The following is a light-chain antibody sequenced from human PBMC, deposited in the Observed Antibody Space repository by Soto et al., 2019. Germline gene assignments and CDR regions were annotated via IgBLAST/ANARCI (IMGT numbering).Light chain of an antibody. J-gene: IGLJ2*01. CDR1: SSDIGGYNY. CDR2: DNN. V-gene: IGLV1-51*01. CDR3: GTWDSSLSVVV. Sequence: QSVLTQPASVSGSPGQSITISCTGTSSDIGGYNYVSWYQQHPGKAPKLMIYDNNKRPSGIPDRFSGSKSGTSATLGITGLQTGDEADYYCGTWDSSLSVVVFGGGTKLTVL.